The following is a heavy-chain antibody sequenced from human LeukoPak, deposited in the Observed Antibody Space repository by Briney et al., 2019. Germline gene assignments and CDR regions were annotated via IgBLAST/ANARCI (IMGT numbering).Heavy chain of an antibody. J-gene: IGHJ4*02. V-gene: IGHV4-59*01. CDR2: IYYSGST. CDR3: ARDDD. Sequence: SETLSLTCTVSGGSISSYYWSWIRQPPGKGLEWIGYIYYSGSTNYNPSLKSRVTISVDTSKNQFSLKLSSVTAADTAVYYCARDDDWGQGTLVTVS. CDR1: GGSISSYY.